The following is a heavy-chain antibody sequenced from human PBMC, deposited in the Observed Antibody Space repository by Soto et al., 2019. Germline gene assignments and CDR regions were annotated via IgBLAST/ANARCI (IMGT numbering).Heavy chain of an antibody. J-gene: IGHJ5*02. Sequence: SVKVSCKASGGTFSSYAISWVRQAPGQGLEWMGGIIPIFGTANYAQKFQGRVTITADESTSTAYMELSSLRSEDTAVYYCARIPDPGEPIEYSSSLYWFDPWGQGTLVTVSS. CDR3: ARIPDPGEPIEYSSSLYWFDP. D-gene: IGHD6-6*01. CDR2: IIPIFGTA. V-gene: IGHV1-69*13. CDR1: GGTFSSYA.